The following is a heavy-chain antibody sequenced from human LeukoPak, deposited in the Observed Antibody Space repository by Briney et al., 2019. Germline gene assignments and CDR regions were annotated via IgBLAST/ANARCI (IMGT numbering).Heavy chain of an antibody. J-gene: IGHJ5*02. D-gene: IGHD3-22*01. CDR2: MYYSGST. CDR1: GGSISSGDDY. V-gene: IGHV4-30-4*01. CDR3: ARPYYYDSRIDP. Sequence: PSETLSLTCTVSGGSISSGDDYWGWIRQPPGKGLEWIAYMYYSGSTYYNPSLKSRVTMSADTSKNQLSLKLSSVTAADTAVYYCARPYYYDSRIDPWGQGILVTVSS.